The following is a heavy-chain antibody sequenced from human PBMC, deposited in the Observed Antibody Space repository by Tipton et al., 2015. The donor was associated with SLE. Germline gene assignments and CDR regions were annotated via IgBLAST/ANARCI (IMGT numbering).Heavy chain of an antibody. CDR1: GASISSSY. D-gene: IGHD2-8*01. CDR2: IYQSGGT. Sequence: TLSLTCTVSGASISSSYLSWIRQPPGKGLGWIGHIYQSGGTYYNPSLKGRVTISVDTSKNQFSLEVRSLTAADTAVYYCARHLCTNGVCPFDYWGQGTLVTVSS. J-gene: IGHJ4*02. V-gene: IGHV4-59*08. CDR3: ARHLCTNGVCPFDY.